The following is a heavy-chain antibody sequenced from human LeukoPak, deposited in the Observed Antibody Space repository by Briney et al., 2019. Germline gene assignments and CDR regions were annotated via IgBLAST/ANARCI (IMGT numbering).Heavy chain of an antibody. CDR1: GFTFSSYT. CDR3: ARDRRSDGDYVLDY. D-gene: IGHD4-17*01. CDR2: ISNDGSEK. Sequence: PGRSLRLSCAASGFTFSSYTIHWVRQAPGKGLEWLAVISNDGSEKYYPDSVKGRFTISRDNSKNTLYLQVNSPRAEDSAVYYCARDRRSDGDYVLDYWGQGTLVTVS. J-gene: IGHJ4*02. V-gene: IGHV3-30*04.